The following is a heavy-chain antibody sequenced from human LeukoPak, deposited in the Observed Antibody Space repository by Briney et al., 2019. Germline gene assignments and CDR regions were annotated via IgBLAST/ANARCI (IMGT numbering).Heavy chain of an antibody. CDR2: VYTSGTT. Sequence: SETLSLTCTVSGGSIGYYYWSWIRQPPGKGLEWIGYVYTSGTTNCNPSLKSRVTISVDTSKNQYSLNLNSVTAADTAVYYCARQYTTSGRYMDVWGKGTTVTVSS. D-gene: IGHD1-1*01. CDR1: GGSIGYYY. J-gene: IGHJ6*03. CDR3: ARQYTTSGRYMDV. V-gene: IGHV4-4*09.